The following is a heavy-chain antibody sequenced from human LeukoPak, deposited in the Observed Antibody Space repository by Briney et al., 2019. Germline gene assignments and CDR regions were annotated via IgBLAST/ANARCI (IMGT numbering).Heavy chain of an antibody. D-gene: IGHD6-13*01. V-gene: IGHV3-9*01. Sequence: GGSLRLSCAASGFAFDDFAMHWVRQAPGKGLEWVSGISWSSGNIGYADSMKGRFTISRDNAKNSLYLQMNSLRAEDTALYYCAKDMRAAVGGIDYWGQGTLVTVSS. J-gene: IGHJ4*02. CDR1: GFAFDDFA. CDR2: ISWSSGNI. CDR3: AKDMRAAVGGIDY.